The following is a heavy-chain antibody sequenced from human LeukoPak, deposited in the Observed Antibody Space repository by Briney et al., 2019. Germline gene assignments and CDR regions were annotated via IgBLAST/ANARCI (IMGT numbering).Heavy chain of an antibody. CDR2: ISGNHRT. CDR1: GFTFSSYG. Sequence: GGSLRLSCAASGFTFSSYGMSWVRQAPGKGLEWVSVISGNHRTYYADSVKGRFTISRDNSKNTLYLQMNSLRAEDTTVYYCAKDRACRFGESIEDWGQGTLVTVSS. J-gene: IGHJ4*02. V-gene: IGHV3-23*01. CDR3: AKDRACRFGESIED. D-gene: IGHD3-10*01.